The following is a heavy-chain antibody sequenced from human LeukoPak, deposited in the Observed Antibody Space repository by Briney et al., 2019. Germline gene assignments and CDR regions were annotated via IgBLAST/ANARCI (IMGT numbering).Heavy chain of an antibody. D-gene: IGHD3-10*01. CDR2: IYQSGRT. J-gene: IGHJ4*02. CDR1: GYSISSGDY. Sequence: SETLSLTCTVSGYSISSGDYWGWIRQPPGKGLEWIGNIYQSGRTYYNPSLKSRVTISVDTSKNQFSLKLSSVTAADTAVYYCARDAMVRGAYYFDYWGQGTLVTVSS. V-gene: IGHV4-38-2*02. CDR3: ARDAMVRGAYYFDY.